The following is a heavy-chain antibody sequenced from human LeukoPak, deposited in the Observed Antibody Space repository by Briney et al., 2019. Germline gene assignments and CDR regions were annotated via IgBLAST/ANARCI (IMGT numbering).Heavy chain of an antibody. V-gene: IGHV3-9*03. CDR1: GFTFDDYA. CDR3: AKAVERGYSYGYYFDY. CDR2: ISWNSGSI. J-gene: IGHJ4*02. D-gene: IGHD5-18*01. Sequence: PGGYLRLSCAASGFTFDDYAMHWVRQAPGKGLEWVSGISWNSGSIGYADSVKGRFTISRDNAKNSLYLQMNSLRAEDMALYYCAKAVERGYSYGYYFDYWSQGTLVTVFS.